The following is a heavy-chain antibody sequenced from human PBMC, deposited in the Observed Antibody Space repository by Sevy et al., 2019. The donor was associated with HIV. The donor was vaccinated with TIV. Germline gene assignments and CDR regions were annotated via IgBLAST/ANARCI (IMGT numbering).Heavy chain of an antibody. D-gene: IGHD1-7*01. CDR1: GFTFGDYA. V-gene: IGHV3-49*03. Sequence: GGSLRLSCTASGFTFGDYAMSWFRQAPGKGLEWVGFIRSKAYGGTTEYAASVKGRFTISRDDSKSIAYLQMNSLKTEDTAVYYCTREVGVLYSWNYLGPLYWGQGTLVTVSS. CDR3: TREVGVLYSWNYLGPLY. J-gene: IGHJ4*02. CDR2: IRSKAYGGTT.